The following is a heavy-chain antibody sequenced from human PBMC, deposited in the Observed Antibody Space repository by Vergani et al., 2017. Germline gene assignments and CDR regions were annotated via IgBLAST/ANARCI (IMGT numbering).Heavy chain of an antibody. CDR1: GFTFSACP. Sequence: EVQLLQSGGGVIQPGGSVRLSCAASGFTFSACPMNWVRQAPGKGLEWVSAISARYPSTYYADSVKGRFTISRDNSKNMLYLQMNSLRAEDKAVYYCAGLSYDTTPYLQGGYDCWGQGTLVSVSS. CDR2: ISARYPST. J-gene: IGHJ4*01. D-gene: IGHD3-22*01. V-gene: IGHV3-23*01. CDR3: AGLSYDTTPYLQGGYDC.